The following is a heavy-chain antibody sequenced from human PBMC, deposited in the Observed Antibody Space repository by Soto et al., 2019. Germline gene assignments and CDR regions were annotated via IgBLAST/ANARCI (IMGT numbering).Heavy chain of an antibody. CDR2: ISYDGSNK. J-gene: IGHJ6*02. Sequence: PGGSLRLSCAASGFTFSSYAMHWVRQAPGKGLEWVAVISYDGSNKYYADSVKGRFTISRDNSKNTLYLQMNSLRAEDTAVYYCARDYYDSSGYYYGYYYGMDVWGQGTTVTVSS. CDR1: GFTFSSYA. V-gene: IGHV3-30-3*01. CDR3: ARDYYDSSGYYYGYYYGMDV. D-gene: IGHD3-22*01.